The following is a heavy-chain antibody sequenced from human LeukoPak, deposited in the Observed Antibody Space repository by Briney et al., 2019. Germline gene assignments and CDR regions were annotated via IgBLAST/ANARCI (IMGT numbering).Heavy chain of an antibody. D-gene: IGHD6-13*01. CDR1: GGSISSSSYY. J-gene: IGHJ5*02. CDR2: IYYSGST. V-gene: IGHV4-39*07. Sequence: PSETLSLTCTVSGGSISSSSYYWGWIRQPPGKGLEWIGIIYYSGSTYYNPSLKSRVTISVDTSKNQFSLKLSSVTAADTAVYYCARDHSSSSWYERGFDPWGQGTLVTVSS. CDR3: ARDHSSSSWYERGFDP.